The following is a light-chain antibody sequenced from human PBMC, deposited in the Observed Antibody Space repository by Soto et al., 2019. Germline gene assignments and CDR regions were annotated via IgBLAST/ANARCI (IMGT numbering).Light chain of an antibody. CDR1: QSVSSTY. CDR3: QLYGSPPLYT. V-gene: IGKV3-20*01. CDR2: GAS. J-gene: IGKJ2*01. Sequence: EVVLTQSPGTLSLSPGERAALSCRASQSVSSTYLACYQQKPDQAPRLLIYGASSRATGIPDRFSGSGSGTDFTLTISRLEPEDFAVYYCQLYGSPPLYTFGQGTKLEI.